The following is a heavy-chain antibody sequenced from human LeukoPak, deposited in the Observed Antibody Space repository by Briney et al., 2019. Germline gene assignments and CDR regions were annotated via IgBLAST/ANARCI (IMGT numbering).Heavy chain of an antibody. J-gene: IGHJ2*01. V-gene: IGHV3-23*01. CDR2: ISGSGGLT. CDR3: ARPPFGNYVVMYFAR. D-gene: IGHD4-11*01. Sequence: PGGSLRLSCAASGFTFSSYAMNWVRQAPGNGLEWVSGISGSGGLTYYADSVKGRFTISRDNSKNTLYLQMNSLRAEDTAVYYCARPPFGNYVVMYFARWGRGTLVTVSS. CDR1: GFTFSSYA.